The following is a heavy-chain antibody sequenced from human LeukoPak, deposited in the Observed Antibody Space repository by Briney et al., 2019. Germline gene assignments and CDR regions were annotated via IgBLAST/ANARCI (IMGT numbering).Heavy chain of an antibody. CDR3: AKGDPNSGYLH. J-gene: IGHJ4*02. CDR1: GGSISNHY. Sequence: ETLSLTCTVSGGSISNHYWTWIRQPPGKGLEWVSAISRSGGTTYYADSVKGRFSISRDNSKNTLYLQITSLRAEDTAAYFCAKGDPNSGYLHWGQGTLVTVSS. D-gene: IGHD3-22*01. V-gene: IGHV3-23*01. CDR2: ISRSGGTT.